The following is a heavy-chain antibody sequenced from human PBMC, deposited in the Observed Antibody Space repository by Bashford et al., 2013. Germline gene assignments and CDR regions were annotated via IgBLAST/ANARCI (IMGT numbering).Heavy chain of an antibody. CDR2: VTSKTEGGAT. CDR3: TTYTIFGASYAFDI. V-gene: IGHV3-15*01. J-gene: IGHJ3*02. D-gene: IGHD3-3*01. Sequence: VRQAPGKGLEWLGRVTSKTEGGATDYAAPVKGRFTISRDDSKNTLYLQMNSLKTEDTAVYYCTTYTIFGASYAFDIWGQGT.